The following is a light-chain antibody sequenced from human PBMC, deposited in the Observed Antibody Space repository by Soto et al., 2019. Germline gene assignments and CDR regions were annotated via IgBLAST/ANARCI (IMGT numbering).Light chain of an antibody. CDR2: AAS. CDR3: LQDYNYPCT. CDR1: QGIRND. Sequence: AIQMTQSPSSLSASVGDRVTITCRASQGIRNDLGWYQQKPGKAPKLLIYAASSLQSGFPSRFSGSRSVTEFTITISSLQPEDFSTYYCLQDYNYPCTFGQGTKLEIK. J-gene: IGKJ1*01. V-gene: IGKV1-6*01.